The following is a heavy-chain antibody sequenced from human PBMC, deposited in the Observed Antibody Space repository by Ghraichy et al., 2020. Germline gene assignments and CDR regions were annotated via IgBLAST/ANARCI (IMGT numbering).Heavy chain of an antibody. V-gene: IGHV3-23*01. D-gene: IGHD6-13*01. CDR1: GFTFSSYA. CDR3: AKKRAADGWFDP. Sequence: GGSLRLSCAASGFTFSSYAMSWVRQAPGKGLEWVSAISGSGGSTYYADSVKDRFTISRDNSKNKLYLQMNSLRAEDTAVYYCAKKRAADGWFDPWGQGTLVTVSS. J-gene: IGHJ5*02. CDR2: ISGSGGST.